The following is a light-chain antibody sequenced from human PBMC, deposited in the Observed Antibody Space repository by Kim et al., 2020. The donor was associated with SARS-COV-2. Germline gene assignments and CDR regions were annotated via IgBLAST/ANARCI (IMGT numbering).Light chain of an antibody. V-gene: IGKV1-12*01. J-gene: IGKJ4*01. CDR2: AAS. CDR3: QQASSFPLT. CDR1: QAISSW. Sequence: DIQMTQSPSSVSASVGDRVTITCRASQAISSWLAWYQQKPGKAPNLLIYAASSLQSGVPSRFSGSGSVTNFTLTISSLQPEDFATYYCQQASSFPLTFGGGTKVDIK.